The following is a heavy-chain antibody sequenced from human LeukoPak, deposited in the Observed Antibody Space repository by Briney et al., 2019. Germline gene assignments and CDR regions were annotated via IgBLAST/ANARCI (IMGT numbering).Heavy chain of an antibody. D-gene: IGHD2-15*01. Sequence: ASVKVSCKASGYTFTSYGISWVRQAPGQGLEWMGWISAYNGNTNYAQKLQGRVTMTTDTSTSTAYMELRSLRSDDTAVYYCAMSERMNDAFDIWGQGTMDTVSS. CDR2: ISAYNGNT. J-gene: IGHJ3*02. CDR3: AMSERMNDAFDI. CDR1: GYTFTSYG. V-gene: IGHV1-18*04.